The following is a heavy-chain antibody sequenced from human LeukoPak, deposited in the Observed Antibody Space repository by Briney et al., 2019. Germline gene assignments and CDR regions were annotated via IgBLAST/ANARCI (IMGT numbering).Heavy chain of an antibody. D-gene: IGHD1-26*01. CDR2: IFHSGRT. CDR1: GGSFSGFY. Sequence: SETLSLTCAVYGGSFSGFYWTWIRQPPGKGLEWIGEIFHSGRTNYNPSLKSRVTMSVDTSKNQFSLKLSSVTAADTAVYYCARVAETSGSYYVSHYYYYYMDVWGKGTTVTVSS. CDR3: ARVAETSGSYYVSHYYYYYMDV. V-gene: IGHV4-34*12. J-gene: IGHJ6*03.